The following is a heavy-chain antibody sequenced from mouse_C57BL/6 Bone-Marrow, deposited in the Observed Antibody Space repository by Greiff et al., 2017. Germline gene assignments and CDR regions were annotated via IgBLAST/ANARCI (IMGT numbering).Heavy chain of an antibody. CDR3: ASSLMAY. V-gene: IGHV2-6*01. D-gene: IGHD6-2*01. J-gene: IGHJ3*01. CDR2: IWGVGST. CDR1: GFSLTSYG. Sequence: VKLKESGPGLVAPSQSLSITCTVSGFSLTSYGVDWVRQSPGKGLEWLGVIWGVGSTNYNSALKSRLSISKDNSKSQVFLNMHRLQTDDTAMYYCASSLMAYWGQGALVTVSA.